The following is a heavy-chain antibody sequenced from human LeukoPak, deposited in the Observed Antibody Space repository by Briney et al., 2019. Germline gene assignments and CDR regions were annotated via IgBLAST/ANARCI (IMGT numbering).Heavy chain of an antibody. CDR2: IYSGGST. V-gene: IGHV3-53*01. D-gene: IGHD3-22*01. CDR3: ARDPPYYYDSSGYPPAV. CDR1: GFTFSSYA. J-gene: IGHJ6*02. Sequence: GGSLRLSCAASGFTFSSYAMSWVRQAPGKGLEWVSVIYSGGSTYYADSVKGRFTISRDNSKNTLYLQMNSLRAEDTAVYYCARDPPYYYDSSGYPPAVWGQGTTVTVSS.